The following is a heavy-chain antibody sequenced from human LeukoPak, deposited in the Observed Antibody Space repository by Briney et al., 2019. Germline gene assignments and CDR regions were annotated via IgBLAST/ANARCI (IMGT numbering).Heavy chain of an antibody. CDR1: GGTFSSYT. CDR3: ARDRSGISSATDAFDM. CDR2: INPNSGGT. D-gene: IGHD1-14*01. J-gene: IGHJ3*02. Sequence: ASVKVSCKASGGTFSSYTISWVRQAPGQGLEWMGRINPNSGGTDSAQRFQGRVTMTRDTSMNTAYMELSRLRSDDTAVYYCARDRSGISSATDAFDMWGQGTMVTVSS. V-gene: IGHV1-2*06.